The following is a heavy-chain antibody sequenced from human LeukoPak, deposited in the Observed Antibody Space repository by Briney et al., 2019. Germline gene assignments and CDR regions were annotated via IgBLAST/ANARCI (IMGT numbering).Heavy chain of an antibody. D-gene: IGHD3-22*01. CDR1: GYTFTDYF. Sequence: ASVKVSCKASGYTFTDYFIHWVRQAPGQGLEWMGWIKPNSGDTKYAEKFQGRVTMTRDTSISTAYMELGRLISDDTAVYYCARDGGGYYDSSGYYIHWGQGTLVTVSS. CDR2: IKPNSGDT. J-gene: IGHJ4*02. V-gene: IGHV1-2*02. CDR3: ARDGGGYYDSSGYYIH.